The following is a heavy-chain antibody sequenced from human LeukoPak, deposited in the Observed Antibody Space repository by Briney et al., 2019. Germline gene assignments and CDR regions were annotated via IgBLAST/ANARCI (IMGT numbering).Heavy chain of an antibody. CDR1: GFTFSSYA. CDR2: ISGSGGST. D-gene: IGHD1-26*01. Sequence: PGGSLRLSCAASGFTFSSYAMSWVRQAPGKGLEWVSAISGSGGSTYYADSVKGRFTISRDNSKNTLYLQMNSLRAEDTAVYYCAKRVYPELLLCYFDYWGQGTLVTVSS. CDR3: AKRVYPELLLCYFDY. J-gene: IGHJ4*02. V-gene: IGHV3-23*01.